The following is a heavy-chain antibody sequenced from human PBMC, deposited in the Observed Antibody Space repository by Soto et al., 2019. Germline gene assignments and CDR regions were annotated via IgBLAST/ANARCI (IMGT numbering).Heavy chain of an antibody. J-gene: IGHJ4*02. CDR3: AKGWDVKYFDK. CDR1: GASLLSSY. Sequence: SETLSLTCSVSGASLLSSYWSWVRQPAGKGLEWIGHIFSSGRTSYNPSLKSRLTMSIDTSKNLFSLNLSSVTAADTAVYYCAKGWDVKYFDKWGQGTLVTVSS. CDR2: IFSSGRT. V-gene: IGHV4-4*07. D-gene: IGHD1-26*01.